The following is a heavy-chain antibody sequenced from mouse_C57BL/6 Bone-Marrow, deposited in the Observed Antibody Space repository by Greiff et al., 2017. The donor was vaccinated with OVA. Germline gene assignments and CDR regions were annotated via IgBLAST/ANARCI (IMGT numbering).Heavy chain of an antibody. CDR1: GYTFTDHT. V-gene: IGHV1-78*01. J-gene: IGHJ3*01. CDR2: IYPRDGST. Sequence: VHLVESDAELVKPGASVKISCKVSGYTFTDHTIHWMKQRPEQGLEWIGYIYPRDGSTKYNEKFKGKATLTADKSSSTAYMQLNSLTSEDSAVYFCARGYYDYEEFAYWGQGTLVTVSA. D-gene: IGHD2-4*01. CDR3: ARGYYDYEEFAY.